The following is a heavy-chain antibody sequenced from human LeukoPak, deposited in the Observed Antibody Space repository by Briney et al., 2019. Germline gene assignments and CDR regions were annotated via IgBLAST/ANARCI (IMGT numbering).Heavy chain of an antibody. CDR2: ISTDGSRP. CDR3: VRDGQGSTPLDY. J-gene: IGHJ4*02. D-gene: IGHD2-15*01. CDR1: GFTFSSCW. V-gene: IGHV3-74*01. Sequence: GGSLRLSCVASGFTFSSCWMHWVRQAPGKGLVWVSGISTDGSRPRYADSVNGRFTISRDNAKNTLYLQMNSLRAEDTAVYFCVRDGQGSTPLDYWGQGTLVTVSS.